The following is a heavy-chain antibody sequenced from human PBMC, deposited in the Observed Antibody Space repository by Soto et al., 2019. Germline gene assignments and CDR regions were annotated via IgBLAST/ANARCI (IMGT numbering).Heavy chain of an antibody. CDR1: GGSFSGYY. CDR2: INHSGST. CDR3: ARGSTTVTTLRAFDI. Sequence: SETLSLTCAVYGGSFSGYYWSWIRQPPGKGLEWIGEINHSGSTNYNPSLKSRVTISVDTSKNQFSLKLSSVTAADTAVYYCARGSTTVTTLRAFDIWGQGTMVTVSS. J-gene: IGHJ3*02. D-gene: IGHD4-17*01. V-gene: IGHV4-34*01.